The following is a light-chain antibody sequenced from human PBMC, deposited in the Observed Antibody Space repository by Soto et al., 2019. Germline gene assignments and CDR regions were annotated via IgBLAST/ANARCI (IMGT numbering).Light chain of an antibody. J-gene: IGLJ2*01. V-gene: IGLV1-44*01. Sequence: QSVLTQPPSASATPGQRVTISCSGSRSNTGSNAVNWYQQLPGTAPRLLIYSNNERPSGVPDRFSGSKSGTSASLAISGLQSEDEADYYCAAWDDSLNGVVFGGGTKVTVL. CDR3: AAWDDSLNGVV. CDR2: SNN. CDR1: RSNTGSNA.